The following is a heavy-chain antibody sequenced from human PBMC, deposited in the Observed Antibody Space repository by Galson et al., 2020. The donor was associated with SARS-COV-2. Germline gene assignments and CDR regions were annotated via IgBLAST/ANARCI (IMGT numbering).Heavy chain of an antibody. J-gene: IGHJ3*02. V-gene: IGHV2-5*02. CDR1: GFSLSTSGGG. CDR2: IYWDDDK. CDR3: AHRQMTCGGVNAFDI. D-gene: IGHD3-16*01. Sequence: SGPTLVKPTQPLTQTCTFSGFSLSTSGGGVAWIRQPPGKALEWHALIYWDDDKRYSPSLKSKLSITKDTSKNQVVLTMTNMDPVDTATYYCAHRQMTCGGVNAFDIWGQGTMVTVSS.